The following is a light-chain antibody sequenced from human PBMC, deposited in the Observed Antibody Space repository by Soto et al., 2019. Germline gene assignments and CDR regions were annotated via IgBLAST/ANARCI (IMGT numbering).Light chain of an antibody. V-gene: IGLV1-40*01. J-gene: IGLJ2*01. CDR3: YCYASSPSVSVV. CDR1: DSNVGACYD. Sequence: QSVLTQRASVSGSPGQRVTISCTGTDSNVGACYDVHWYQQHPGTAPKLLIYGNSNRLSGVSNRFSGSKSGTSASLSITGLHAEDEADDYCYCYASSPSVSVVFGGGTKLTVL. CDR2: GNS.